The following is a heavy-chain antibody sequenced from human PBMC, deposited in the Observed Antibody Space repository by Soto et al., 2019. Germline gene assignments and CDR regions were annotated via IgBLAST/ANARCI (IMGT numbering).Heavy chain of an antibody. CDR2: VYYSGVT. Sequence: PSETLSLTCTVSGDSMTNNYWGWIRQPPGKGLEWIGYVYYSGVTNYNPSLKSRVSMSPDPSRNQFSLKLTSVTAADTAVYYCARAMGDWGTYYYYYGMDVWGQGAMVTVSS. D-gene: IGHD3-16*01. CDR3: ARAMGDWGTYYYYYGMDV. J-gene: IGHJ6*02. CDR1: GDSMTNNY. V-gene: IGHV4-59*01.